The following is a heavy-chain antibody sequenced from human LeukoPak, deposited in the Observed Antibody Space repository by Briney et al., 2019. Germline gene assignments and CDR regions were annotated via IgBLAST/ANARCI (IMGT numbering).Heavy chain of an antibody. CDR3: ATRNYCSGGSCYNLNDAFDI. D-gene: IGHD2-15*01. CDR2: ISYDGSNK. Sequence: PGGSLRLSCAASGFTFSSYGMHWVRQAPGKGLEWVAVISYDGSNKYYADSVKGRFTISRDNSKNALHLQMNSLRAEDTAVYYCATRNYCSGGSCYNLNDAFDIWGQGTMVTVSS. CDR1: GFTFSSYG. J-gene: IGHJ3*02. V-gene: IGHV3-30*03.